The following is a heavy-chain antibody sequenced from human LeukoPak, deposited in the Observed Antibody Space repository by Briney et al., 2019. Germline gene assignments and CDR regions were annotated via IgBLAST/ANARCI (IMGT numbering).Heavy chain of an antibody. CDR3: ARDAVDTANAV. CDR1: GFTFSNYW. D-gene: IGHD5-18*01. CDR2: IKENGSKK. J-gene: IGHJ6*02. V-gene: IGHV3-7*01. Sequence: GGSLRLSCAAFGFTFSNYWMSWVRQAPGKGLEWVANIKENGSKKYYGDSVKGRFTISRDNAKNTLYLQMNSLRAEDTAVYYCARDAVDTANAVWGQGTTVTVSS.